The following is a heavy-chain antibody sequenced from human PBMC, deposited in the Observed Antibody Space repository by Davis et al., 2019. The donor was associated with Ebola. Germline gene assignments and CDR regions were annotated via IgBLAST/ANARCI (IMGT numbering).Heavy chain of an antibody. CDR2: IYPGDSDT. J-gene: IGHJ4*02. Sequence: GESLKISCKGSGYSFTNYWIGWVRQMPGKGLEWLGIIYPGDSDTRYSPSFLGQVTISADKSISTAYLQWSSLKASDTAMYYCARHSSVANRDGSDYWGQGTLVTVSS. D-gene: IGHD6-6*01. V-gene: IGHV5-51*01. CDR3: ARHSSVANRDGSDY. CDR1: GYSFTNYW.